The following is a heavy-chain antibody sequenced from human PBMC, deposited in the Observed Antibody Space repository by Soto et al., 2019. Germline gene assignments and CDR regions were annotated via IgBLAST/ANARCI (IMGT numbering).Heavy chain of an antibody. J-gene: IGHJ6*03. D-gene: IGHD4-17*01. Sequence: ASVKVSCKASGYTFTSYDINWVRQATGQGLEWMGWMNPNSGNTGYAQKFQGRVTMTRNTSISTAYMELSSLRSEDTAVYYCARCERGLDMTTVTTRHYYYYMDVWGKGTTVTVSS. CDR2: MNPNSGNT. V-gene: IGHV1-8*01. CDR1: GYTFTSYD. CDR3: ARCERGLDMTTVTTRHYYYYMDV.